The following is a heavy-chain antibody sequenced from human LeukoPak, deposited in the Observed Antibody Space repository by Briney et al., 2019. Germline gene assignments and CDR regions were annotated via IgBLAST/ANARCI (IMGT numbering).Heavy chain of an antibody. CDR3: AREGGSYPIAYYYYYYMDV. V-gene: IGHV3-7*01. Sequence: PGGSLRLSCAASGFTFSNYRMGWVRQAPGKGLEWVANIKQDGSEKYYVDSVKGRFTISRDNTKSSLYLQMNSLRAEDTAVYYCAREGGSYPIAYYYYYYMDVWGKGTTVTVSS. CDR2: IKQDGSEK. CDR1: GFTFSNYR. J-gene: IGHJ6*03. D-gene: IGHD1-26*01.